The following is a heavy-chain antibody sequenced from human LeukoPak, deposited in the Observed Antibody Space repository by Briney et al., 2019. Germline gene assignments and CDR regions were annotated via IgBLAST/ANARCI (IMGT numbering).Heavy chain of an antibody. CDR1: GFTFSTYA. CDR2: ISTSGGST. D-gene: IGHD5-18*01. J-gene: IGHJ4*02. Sequence: TGGSLRLSCAASGFTFSTYAMSCVRQAPGRGLEWVSRISTSGGSTYYADSVKGRFTISRDNSKNTLYLQMNSLRAEDTAVYYCAKRITGYSYGFDYWGQGTLVTVSS. CDR3: AKRITGYSYGFDY. V-gene: IGHV3-23*01.